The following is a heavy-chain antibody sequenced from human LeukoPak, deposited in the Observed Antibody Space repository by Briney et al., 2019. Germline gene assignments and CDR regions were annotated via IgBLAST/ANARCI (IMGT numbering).Heavy chain of an antibody. J-gene: IGHJ5*02. V-gene: IGHV4-39*07. CDR1: GGSISSSSYY. Sequence: SETLSLTCTVSGGSISSSSYYWGWIRQPPGKGLEWIGSIYYSGSTYYNPSLKSRVTISVDTSKNQFSLKLSSVTAADTAVYYCVRDRKNYGDYRGWFDPWGQGTLVTVSS. CDR3: VRDRKNYGDYRGWFDP. D-gene: IGHD4-17*01. CDR2: IYYSGST.